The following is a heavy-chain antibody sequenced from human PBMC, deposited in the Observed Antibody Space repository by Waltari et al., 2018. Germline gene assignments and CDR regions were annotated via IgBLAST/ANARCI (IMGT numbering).Heavy chain of an antibody. J-gene: IGHJ3*02. V-gene: IGHV7-4-1*02. CDR2: INTNTGNP. CDR1: GYTFTSYA. CDR3: ARDPSELRFLEWLSPGAFDI. Sequence: QVQLVQSGSELKKPGASVKVSCKASGYTFTSYAMNWVRQAPGQGLEWMGGINTNTGNPTYSQGFTGRFVFSLDTSVSTAYLQISSLKAEDTAVYYCARDPSELRFLEWLSPGAFDIWGQGTMVTVSS. D-gene: IGHD3-3*01.